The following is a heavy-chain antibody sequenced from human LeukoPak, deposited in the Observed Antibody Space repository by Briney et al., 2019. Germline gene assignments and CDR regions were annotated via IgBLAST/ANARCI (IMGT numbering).Heavy chain of an antibody. J-gene: IGHJ4*02. CDR1: GFTFSSYW. Sequence: GGSLRLSCAASGFTFSSYWMSWVRQAPGKGLEWVANIKQDVSEKYYVDSVKGRFTISRDNSKNTVFLQMHSLTAEDTAVYYCAKPFGFLEWLYGGYFDSWGQGTLVTVSS. D-gene: IGHD3-3*01. CDR2: IKQDVSEK. V-gene: IGHV3-7*03. CDR3: AKPFGFLEWLYGGYFDS.